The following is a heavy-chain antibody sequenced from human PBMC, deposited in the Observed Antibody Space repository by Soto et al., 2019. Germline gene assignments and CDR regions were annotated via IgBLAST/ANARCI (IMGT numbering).Heavy chain of an antibody. CDR1: GYTFTSYG. CDR2: ISAYNGNT. D-gene: IGHD4-17*01. Sequence: ASVKGSCKASGYTFTSYGISWVRQAPGXGLEWMGWISAYNGNTNYAQKLQGRVTMXXXTSTSTAYMELRSPRSDDTAVYYCAXXXXDXXDYGDVAARNWFDPWGQGTLVIVXS. V-gene: IGHV1-18*01. CDR3: AXXXXDXXDYGDVAARNWFDP. J-gene: IGHJ5*02.